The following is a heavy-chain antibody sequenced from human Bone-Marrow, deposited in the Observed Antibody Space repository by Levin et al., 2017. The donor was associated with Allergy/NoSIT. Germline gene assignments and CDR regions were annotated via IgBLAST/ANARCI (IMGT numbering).Heavy chain of an antibody. CDR1: GFTFSSYA. V-gene: IGHV3-23*01. J-gene: IGHJ6*03. D-gene: IGHD3-3*01. Sequence: GGSLRLSCAASGFTFSSYAMSWVRQAPGKGLEWVSAISGSGGSTYYADSVKGRFTISRDNSKNTLYLQMNSLRAEDTAVYYCAKEPYYDFWSGYYYYYYYYMDVWGKGTTVTVSS. CDR2: ISGSGGST. CDR3: AKEPYYDFWSGYYYYYYYYMDV.